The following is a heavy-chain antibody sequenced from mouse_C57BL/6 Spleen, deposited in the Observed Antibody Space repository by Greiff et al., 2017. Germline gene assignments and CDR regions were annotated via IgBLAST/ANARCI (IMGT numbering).Heavy chain of an antibody. CDR1: GFSLSTSGMG. D-gene: IGHD2-4*01. CDR3: AGISVGYYNSRYFDV. J-gene: IGHJ1*03. V-gene: IGHV8-12*01. Sequence: QVTLKVSGPGILQSSQTLSLTCSFSGFSLSTSGMGVSWLRQPSGKGLEWLVYIYWDDVKSYNPSLKSRLTISKDTSRNQVVHKIPSVDTADTATCYCAGISVGYYNSRYFDVWGTGTTVTVSS. CDR2: IYWDDVK.